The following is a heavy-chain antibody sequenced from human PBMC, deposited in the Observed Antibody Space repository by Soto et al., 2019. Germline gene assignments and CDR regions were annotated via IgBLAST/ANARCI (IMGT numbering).Heavy chain of an antibody. CDR3: ARDPSPLDIVVVPAAIGFDP. CDR1: GYTFTGYY. J-gene: IGHJ5*02. V-gene: IGHV1-2*04. CDR2: INPNSGGT. D-gene: IGHD2-2*02. Sequence: ASVKVSCKASGYTFTGYYMHWVRQAPGQGLEWMGWINPNSGGTNYAQKFQGWVTMTRDTSISTAYMELSRLRSDDTAVYYCARDPSPLDIVVVPAAIGFDPWGQGTLVTVSS.